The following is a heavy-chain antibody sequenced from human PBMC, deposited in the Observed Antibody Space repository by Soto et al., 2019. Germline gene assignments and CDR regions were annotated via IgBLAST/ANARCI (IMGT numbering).Heavy chain of an antibody. V-gene: IGHV1-3*01. Sequence: ASVKVSCKASGYTFTNYAMHWVRQAPGQRLEWMGWINGGNGYTQYSQNFQGGVTITRDTSASTAYMELSSLTPEDTAVYYCARLVKNDFDYWGQGTLVTVSS. CDR1: GYTFTNYA. CDR3: ARLVKNDFDY. J-gene: IGHJ4*02. D-gene: IGHD3-22*01. CDR2: INGGNGYT.